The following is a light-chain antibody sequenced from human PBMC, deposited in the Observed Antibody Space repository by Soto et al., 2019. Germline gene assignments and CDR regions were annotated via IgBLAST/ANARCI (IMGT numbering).Light chain of an antibody. CDR2: AAS. J-gene: IGKJ3*01. CDR1: QSVTGSY. CDR3: QQYTTSPFT. Sequence: EVVLTQSPGTLSLSPGERATLSCRASQSVTGSYLAWYQQKPGQPPRLLIYAASSRATGIPDRLSGSGSGTDFTLTISRLEPEDLAVYYCQQYTTSPFTFGPGTKVDIK. V-gene: IGKV3-20*01.